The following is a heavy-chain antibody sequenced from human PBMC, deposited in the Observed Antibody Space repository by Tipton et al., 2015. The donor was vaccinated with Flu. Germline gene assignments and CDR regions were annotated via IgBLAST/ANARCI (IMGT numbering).Heavy chain of an antibody. D-gene: IGHD2-21*02. J-gene: IGHJ6*02. CDR3: GTYCGGDCYRAPIYYYGLDV. Sequence: GSLRLSCAASGFTFSSYEMNWVRQAPGKGLEWVSYISGSGSTIYYADSVKGRFTISRDNSKNTLYLQMNSLRAEDTAVYYCGTYCGGDCYRAPIYYYGLDVWGQGTTVTASS. V-gene: IGHV3-48*03. CDR1: GFTFSSYE. CDR2: ISGSGSTI.